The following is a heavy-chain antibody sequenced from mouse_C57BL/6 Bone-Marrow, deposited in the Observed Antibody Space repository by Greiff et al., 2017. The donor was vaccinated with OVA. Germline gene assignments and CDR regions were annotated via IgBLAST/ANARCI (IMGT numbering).Heavy chain of an antibody. Sequence: LQESGAELVKPGASVKMSCKASGYTFTTYPIEWMKQNHGKSLEWIGNFHPYNDDTKYNEKFKGKATLTVDKASSTVYLELSRLTSDDSAVYYCARGNYAYYAMDYWGQGTSVTVSS. CDR3: ARGNYAYYAMDY. J-gene: IGHJ4*01. V-gene: IGHV1-47*01. D-gene: IGHD2-1*01. CDR1: GYTFTTYP. CDR2: FHPYNDDT.